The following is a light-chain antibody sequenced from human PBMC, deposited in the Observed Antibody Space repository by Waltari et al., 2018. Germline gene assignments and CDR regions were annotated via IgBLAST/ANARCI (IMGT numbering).Light chain of an antibody. Sequence: QSALTQPASVSGSPGQSITISCTGTSNDIGTYKFVSWYQQHPGKAPKLIIYEFNQRPSGISNRFSGSKSGNTAALTISGLQTEDEADYFCCSYVTGDTWVFVGGTKVAVL. V-gene: IGLV2-23*02. CDR2: EFN. CDR3: CSYVTGDTWV. J-gene: IGLJ3*02. CDR1: SNDIGTYKF.